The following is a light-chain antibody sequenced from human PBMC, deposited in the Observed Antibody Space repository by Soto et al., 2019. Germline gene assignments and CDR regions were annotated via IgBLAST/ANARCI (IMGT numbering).Light chain of an antibody. CDR2: GAS. CDR1: QSISSF. Sequence: EIVVTQYPATLSLSPGERATLSCRASQSISSFLAWYQQKPGQAPRLLIYGASNRATGIPARFSGSGSGTDFTLTISSLEPEDFAVYYCQQHFNGPITFGQGTRLEIK. J-gene: IGKJ5*01. CDR3: QQHFNGPIT. V-gene: IGKV3-11*01.